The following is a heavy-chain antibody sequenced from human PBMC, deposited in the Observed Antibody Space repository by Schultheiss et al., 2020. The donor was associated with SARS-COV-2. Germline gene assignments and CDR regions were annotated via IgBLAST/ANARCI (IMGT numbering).Heavy chain of an antibody. CDR1: GGSISSGGYS. CDR3: AREESVWSGYLHYYYGMDV. Sequence: SETLSLTCTVSGGSISSGGYSWSWIRQPPGKGLEWIGRIYTSGSTNYNPSLKSRVTISVDTSKNQFSLKLSSVTAADTAVYYCAREESVWSGYLHYYYGMDVWGQGITVTVSS. V-gene: IGHV4-61*02. D-gene: IGHD3-3*01. CDR2: IYTSGST. J-gene: IGHJ6*02.